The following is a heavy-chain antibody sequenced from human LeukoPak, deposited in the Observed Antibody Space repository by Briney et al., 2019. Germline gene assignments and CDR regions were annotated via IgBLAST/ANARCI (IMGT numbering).Heavy chain of an antibody. CDR1: GFTDSSNY. J-gene: IGHJ4*02. CDR3: ARSTMVIHY. CDR2: IYSGGST. Sequence: GGSLRLFCAASGFTDSSNYMSWVRQAPGKGLEWVSVIYSGGSTYYADSVKGRFTISRDNSKNTLYLQMNSLRAEDTAVYYCARSTMVIHYWGQGTLVTVAS. V-gene: IGHV3-66*01. D-gene: IGHD2-2*01.